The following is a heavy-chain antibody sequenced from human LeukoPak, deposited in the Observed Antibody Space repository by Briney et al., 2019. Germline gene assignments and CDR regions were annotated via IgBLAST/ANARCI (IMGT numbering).Heavy chain of an antibody. CDR3: AKQLGYCSDGSCYFPY. D-gene: IGHD2-15*01. J-gene: IGHJ4*02. Sequence: PGGSLRLSCAASGFTFSSYGMHWVRQAPGKGLEWVAVISYDGSNKYYADSAQGRFTISRDNSKSTLCLQMNSLRAEDTAVYYCAKQLGYCSDGSCYFPYWGQGTLVTVSS. V-gene: IGHV3-30*18. CDR2: ISYDGSNK. CDR1: GFTFSSYG.